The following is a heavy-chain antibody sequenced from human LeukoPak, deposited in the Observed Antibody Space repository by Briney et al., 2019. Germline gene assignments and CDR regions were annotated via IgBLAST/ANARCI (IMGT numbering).Heavy chain of an antibody. CDR3: ARDISFYGDYADY. D-gene: IGHD4-17*01. Sequence: GGSLRLSCAASGFTFSSYSMNWVRQAPGKGLEWVSYISSSSSTIYYADSVKGRFTISRDNAKNSLYLQMNSLRAEDTAVYYCARDISFYGDYADYWGQGTLVTVSS. CDR2: ISSSSSTI. J-gene: IGHJ4*02. CDR1: GFTFSSYS. V-gene: IGHV3-48*04.